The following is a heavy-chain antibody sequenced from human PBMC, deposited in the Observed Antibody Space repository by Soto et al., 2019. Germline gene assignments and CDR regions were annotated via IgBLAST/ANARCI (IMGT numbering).Heavy chain of an antibody. CDR3: ATARKVRGYCSVGSCYPPNYFVY. D-gene: IGHD2-15*01. Sequence: ASVKVSCKVSGYTLTELSMHWVRQAPGKGLEWMGGFDPEDGETIYAQKFQGRVTMTEDTSTDTAYMELSSLRSEDTAVYYCATARKVRGYCSVGSCYPPNYFVYWCQGTLVTVSS. V-gene: IGHV1-24*01. CDR1: GYTLTELS. J-gene: IGHJ4*02. CDR2: FDPEDGET.